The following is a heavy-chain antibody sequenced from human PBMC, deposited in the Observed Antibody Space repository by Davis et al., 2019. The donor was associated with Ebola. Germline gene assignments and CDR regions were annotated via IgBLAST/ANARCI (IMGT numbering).Heavy chain of an antibody. CDR3: AKDRSSGYYWGYFDY. J-gene: IGHJ4*02. D-gene: IGHD3-22*01. V-gene: IGHV3-23*01. Sequence: PGGSLRLSCADSVITFSSYAMTWVRQAPGKGLEWVSAISGSGGSTYYADSVKGRFTISRDNSKNTLYLQMNSLRAEDTAVYYCAKDRSSGYYWGYFDYWGQGTLVTVSS. CDR1: VITFSSYA. CDR2: ISGSGGST.